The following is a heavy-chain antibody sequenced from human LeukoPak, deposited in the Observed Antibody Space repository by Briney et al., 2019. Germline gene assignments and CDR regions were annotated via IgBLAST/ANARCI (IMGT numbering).Heavy chain of an antibody. J-gene: IGHJ6*03. CDR3: ARDGHCSSTSCYTYYYYMDV. V-gene: IGHV4-38-2*02. Sequence: SETLSLTCTVSGYSISSGYYWGWIRQPPGKGLEWIGSIYHSGSTYYNPSLKSRVTISVDTSKNQFSLKLSSVTAADTAVYYCARDGHCSSTSCYTYYYYMDVWGKGTTVTVSS. CDR1: GYSISSGYY. D-gene: IGHD2-2*02. CDR2: IYHSGST.